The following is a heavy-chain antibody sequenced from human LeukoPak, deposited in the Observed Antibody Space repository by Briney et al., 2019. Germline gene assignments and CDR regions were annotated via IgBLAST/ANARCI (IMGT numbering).Heavy chain of an antibody. Sequence: PSQTPSLTCTVSGGSISSGDYYWSWIRQPPGKGLEWIGYIYYSGSTYYNPSLKSRVTISVDTSKNQFSLKLSSVTAADTAVYYCARTYYDFWSGYYTLFDYWGQGTLVTVSS. CDR3: ARTYYDFWSGYYTLFDY. CDR2: IYYSGST. J-gene: IGHJ4*02. V-gene: IGHV4-30-4*08. D-gene: IGHD3-3*01. CDR1: GGSISSGDYY.